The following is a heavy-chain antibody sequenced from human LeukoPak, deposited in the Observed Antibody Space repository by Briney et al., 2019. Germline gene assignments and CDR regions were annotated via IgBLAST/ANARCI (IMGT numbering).Heavy chain of an antibody. CDR2: IDSDGHST. CDR1: GFTFSSYW. J-gene: IGHJ3*02. CDR3: ARDGMRGDACDI. V-gene: IGHV3-74*01. Sequence: GGSLRLSCAASGFTFSSYWMHWVRQAPGKGLVWVSRIDSDGHSTNYADSVKGRFTISRDNAQNTVYLQMNSLSAEDTAVYYCARDGMRGDACDIWGQGTMVTVSS. D-gene: IGHD1-26*01.